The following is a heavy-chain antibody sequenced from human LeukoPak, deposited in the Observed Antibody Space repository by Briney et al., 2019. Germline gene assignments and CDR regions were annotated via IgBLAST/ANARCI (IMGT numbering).Heavy chain of an antibody. CDR3: AKHTYCSGGNCPISH. D-gene: IGHD2-15*01. V-gene: IGHV3-23*01. J-gene: IGHJ4*02. Sequence: SVKGRSTISRDNSKNTLYLQMNSLRAEDTAIYYCAKHTYCSGGNCPISHWGQGTLVTVSS.